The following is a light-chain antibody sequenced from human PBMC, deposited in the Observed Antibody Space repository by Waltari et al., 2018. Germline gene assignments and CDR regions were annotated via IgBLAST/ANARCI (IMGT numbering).Light chain of an antibody. V-gene: IGKV1-39*01. J-gene: IGKJ1*01. CDR3: QQSYSTRWT. Sequence: DIQMTQSPSSLSASVGDRVTLTCRASQSISSHLNWYQQKPGEAPKLLIYDASSLQSGVPSRCSGSGSGTDFTLTISSLQPEDFATYYCQQSYSTRWTFGQGTKVEIK. CDR2: DAS. CDR1: QSISSH.